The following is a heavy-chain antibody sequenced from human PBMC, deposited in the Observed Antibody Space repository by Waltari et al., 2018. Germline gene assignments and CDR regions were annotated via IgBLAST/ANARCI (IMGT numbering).Heavy chain of an antibody. V-gene: IGHV3-7*01. CDR2: IKQDGSET. CDR1: GFTFSSSW. J-gene: IGHJ4*02. CDR3: ARDHVFRGDFWSGYYDS. Sequence: EVQLEESGGGLVQPGGSRRLSCAASGFTFSSSWMTWVRQAPGKGLEWVANIKQDGSETYYADSLKGRFTISRDNAKNSLYLQMNSLRAEDTALYYCARDHVFRGDFWSGYYDSWGQGTLVTVSS. D-gene: IGHD3-3*01.